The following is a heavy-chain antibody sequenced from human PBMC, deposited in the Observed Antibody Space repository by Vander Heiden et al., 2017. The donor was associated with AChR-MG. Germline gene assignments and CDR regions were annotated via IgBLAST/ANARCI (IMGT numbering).Heavy chain of an antibody. CDR3: ARSSYDYVWGSLSEEGAFDI. CDR1: GGSISSGGYY. J-gene: IGHJ3*02. Sequence: QVQLQESGPGLVKPSQTLSLTCTVSGGSISSGGYYWSWIRQHPGKGLEWIGYIYYSGSTYYNPSLKSRVTISVDTSKNQFSLKLSSVTAADTAVYYCARSSYDYVWGSLSEEGAFDIWGQGTMVTVSS. CDR2: IYYSGST. V-gene: IGHV4-31*03. D-gene: IGHD3-16*01.